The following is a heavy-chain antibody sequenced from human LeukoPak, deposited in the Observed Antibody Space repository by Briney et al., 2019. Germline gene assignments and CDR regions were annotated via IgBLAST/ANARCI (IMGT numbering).Heavy chain of an antibody. V-gene: IGHV4-39*07. CDR2: IYYSGGT. CDR3: ARHRSGGGSAKTFYYYYYYMDV. D-gene: IGHD2-15*01. Sequence: SETLSLTCTVYGGSISSSSYYWGWIRQPPGKGLEWIGSIYYSGGTYYNPSLKSRVTISVDTSKNQFSLKLSSVTAADTAVYYCARHRSGGGSAKTFYYYYYYMDVWGKGTTVTVSS. J-gene: IGHJ6*03. CDR1: GGSISSSSYY.